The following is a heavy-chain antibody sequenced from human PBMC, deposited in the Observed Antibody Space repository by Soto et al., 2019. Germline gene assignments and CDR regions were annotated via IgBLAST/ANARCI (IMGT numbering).Heavy chain of an antibody. CDR1: GFTVNGNY. Sequence: GGSLRLSCAASGFTVNGNYMSWVRQAPGKGLQWVSAIYNDGSTFYADSVQGRFTISRDNSKNTLFLQMNSLRAEDTAVYYCAKPDYYDSSGYPDDAFDIWGQGTMVT. CDR3: AKPDYYDSSGYPDDAFDI. CDR2: IYNDGST. J-gene: IGHJ3*02. D-gene: IGHD3-22*01. V-gene: IGHV3-53*01.